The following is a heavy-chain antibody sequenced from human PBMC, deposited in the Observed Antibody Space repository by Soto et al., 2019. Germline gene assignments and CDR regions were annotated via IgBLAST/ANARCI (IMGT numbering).Heavy chain of an antibody. Sequence: EVQLVESGGGLVEPGGSLRLSCAASGFTFSNAWMSWVRQAPGKGREWVGRIKSKTDGGTTNYAAPVKGRFTISRDDSKNTLYLQMTSLKTEDTAVYYCTTDRPLRAFGGVIALGWGQGTLVTGSS. CDR2: IKSKTDGGTT. CDR1: GFTFSNAW. V-gene: IGHV3-15*01. CDR3: TTDRPLRAFGGVIALG. D-gene: IGHD3-16*02. J-gene: IGHJ4*02.